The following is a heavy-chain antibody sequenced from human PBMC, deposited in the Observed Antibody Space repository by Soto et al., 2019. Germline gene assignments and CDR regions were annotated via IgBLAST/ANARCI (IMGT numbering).Heavy chain of an antibody. D-gene: IGHD3-16*02. CDR2: IYSGGST. Sequence: EVQLVESGGGLIQPGGSLRLSCAASGFTVSSNYMSWVRQAPGKGLEWVSVIYSGGSTYYADSVKGRFTISRDNSKNTRSLQMNSLSTEDTAVYYCARAASVWGSYRLHWGQGTLVTVSS. CDR3: ARAASVWGSYRLH. J-gene: IGHJ4*02. V-gene: IGHV3-53*01. CDR1: GFTVSSNY.